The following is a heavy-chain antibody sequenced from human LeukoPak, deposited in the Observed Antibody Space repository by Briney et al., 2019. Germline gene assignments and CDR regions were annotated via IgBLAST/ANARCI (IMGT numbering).Heavy chain of an antibody. Sequence: GGSLRLSCAASGFTFSSYAMTWVRQVPGKGLEWVGRIKRKSDGGTTDYAAPVKGRFTISRDDSKNTLYLQMNSLKTEDTAVYYCTRHPDPYYYGSGSFPPNPRTDYWGQGTLVTVSS. J-gene: IGHJ4*02. CDR3: TRHPDPYYYGSGSFPPNPRTDY. CDR1: GFTFSSYA. D-gene: IGHD3-10*01. V-gene: IGHV3-15*01. CDR2: IKRKSDGGTT.